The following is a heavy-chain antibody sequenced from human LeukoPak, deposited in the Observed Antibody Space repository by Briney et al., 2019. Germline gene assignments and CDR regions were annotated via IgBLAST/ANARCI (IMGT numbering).Heavy chain of an antibody. J-gene: IGHJ5*02. V-gene: IGHV1-2*02. CDR1: GYSFIDYY. CDR3: ARADRLVGSPYVIGP. D-gene: IGHD1-26*01. Sequence: ASVKVSCKTSGYSFIDYYMHWVRQAPGQGLEWMGWINPNSGRTSTAQKFQDRITMTRDTSITTVYMEVTWLTSDDTAIYYCARADRLVGSPYVIGPWGQGTLVTVSS. CDR2: INPNSGRT.